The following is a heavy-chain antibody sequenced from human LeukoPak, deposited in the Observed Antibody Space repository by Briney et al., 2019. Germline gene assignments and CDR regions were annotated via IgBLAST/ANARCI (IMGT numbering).Heavy chain of an antibody. CDR3: GKQEIGTTWSVGY. CDR2: VSFDGSQK. CDR1: GFTFSNYA. J-gene: IGHJ4*02. Sequence: GGSLRLSCAASGFTFSNYAMYWVRQAPGKGLEWVAVVSFDGSQKYYRDSVKGRFTISRDDSKNTVYLQVNSLRTEDTAVYYCGKQEIGTTWSVGYWGQGTLVTVSS. D-gene: IGHD1-14*01. V-gene: IGHV3-30*18.